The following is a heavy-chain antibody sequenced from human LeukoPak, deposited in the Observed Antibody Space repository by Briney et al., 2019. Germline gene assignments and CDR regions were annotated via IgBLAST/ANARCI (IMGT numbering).Heavy chain of an antibody. V-gene: IGHV4-34*12. CDR3: ARIRYYYGSGSYWGFDY. CDR2: IFYSGST. J-gene: IGHJ4*02. Sequence: PSETLSLTCAVYGGSFSGYYWSWIRQPPGKGLEWIGNIFYSGSTYYSPSVKSRVTISLDTSRNQFSLKLSSVTAADTAVYYCARIRYYYGSGSYWGFDYWGQGTLVTVSS. D-gene: IGHD3-10*01. CDR1: GGSFSGYY.